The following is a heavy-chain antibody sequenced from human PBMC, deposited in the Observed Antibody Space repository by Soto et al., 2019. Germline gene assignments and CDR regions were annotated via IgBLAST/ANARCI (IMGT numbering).Heavy chain of an antibody. J-gene: IGHJ3*02. V-gene: IGHV1-69*02. D-gene: IGHD3-22*01. CDR1: GGTFSSYT. Sequence: QVQLVQSGAEVRKPGSSVKVSCKASGGTFSSYTISWVRQAPGQGLEWMGRIIPILGIANYAQKFQGRVTITADKSTSTAYMELSSLRSEDTAVYYCATSDSSGHQPAFDIWGQGTMVTVSS. CDR3: ATSDSSGHQPAFDI. CDR2: IIPILGIA.